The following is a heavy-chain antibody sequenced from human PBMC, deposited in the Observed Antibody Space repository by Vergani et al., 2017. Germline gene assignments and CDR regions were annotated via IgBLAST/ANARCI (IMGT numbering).Heavy chain of an antibody. CDR1: GFTFSSYW. Sequence: EVQLVESGGGLVQPGGSLRLSCAASGFTFSSYWMSWVRQAPGMGLEWVANIKQDGSEKYYVDSVKGRFTISRDNAKNSLYLQMNSLRAEDTAVYYCARDFEYSSSVEDYWGQGTLVTVSS. CDR2: IKQDGSEK. V-gene: IGHV3-7*03. J-gene: IGHJ4*02. CDR3: ARDFEYSSSVEDY. D-gene: IGHD6-6*01.